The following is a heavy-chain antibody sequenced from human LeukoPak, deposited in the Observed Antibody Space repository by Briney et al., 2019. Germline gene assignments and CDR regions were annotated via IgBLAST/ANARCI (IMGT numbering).Heavy chain of an antibody. Sequence: SETLSLTCAVYGGSFSGYYWSWIRQPPGKGLEWIGEINHSGSTNYNPSLKSRVTISVDTSKNQFSLKLSSVTAADTAVYYCARRCVAAVGYWGQGTLVTVSS. V-gene: IGHV4-34*01. CDR3: ARRCVAAVGY. CDR2: INHSGST. D-gene: IGHD6-13*01. CDR1: GGSFSGYY. J-gene: IGHJ4*02.